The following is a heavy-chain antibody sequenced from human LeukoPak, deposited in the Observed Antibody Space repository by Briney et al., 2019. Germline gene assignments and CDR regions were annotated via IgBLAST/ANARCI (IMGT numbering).Heavy chain of an antibody. Sequence: ASVKVSCKSSGYTFTTYGITWVRQAPGQGLEWMGWISTYNGNTNYAQKLQGRVTMTTDTSTSTAYMELRSLRSDDTAMYYCARHREDWGFDAWGQGTLVTVSS. CDR2: ISTYNGNT. CDR3: ARHREDWGFDA. J-gene: IGHJ4*02. D-gene: IGHD7-27*01. V-gene: IGHV1-18*01. CDR1: GYTFTTYG.